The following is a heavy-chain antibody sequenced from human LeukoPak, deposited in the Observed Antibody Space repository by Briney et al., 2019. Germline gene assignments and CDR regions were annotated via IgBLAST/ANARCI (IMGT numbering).Heavy chain of an antibody. CDR2: INPNNGGT. CDR3: GRDRHWNQGNFDY. J-gene: IGHJ4*02. V-gene: IGHV1-2*02. D-gene: IGHD1-1*01. Sequence: ASVKVSCKAFGYTITGYYIHWVRQSPGQGLEWMGWINPNNGGTNSAQKFQGRVTMTRDTSIGTAYMELNRLTYDDTAVYYCGRDRHWNQGNFDYWGQGTLVTVSS. CDR1: GYTITGYY.